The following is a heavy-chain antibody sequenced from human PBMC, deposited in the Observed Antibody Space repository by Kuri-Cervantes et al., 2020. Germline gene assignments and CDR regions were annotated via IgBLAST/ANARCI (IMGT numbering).Heavy chain of an antibody. CDR1: GGSISSGSYY. V-gene: IGHV4-61*09. J-gene: IGHJ4*02. Sequence: SETLSLTCTVSGGSISSGSYYWSWIRQPAGKGLEWIGEINHSGSTNYNPSLKSRVTISVDTSKNQFSLKLSSVTAADTAVYYCARGLGIGRPIYYFDYWGQGTLVTVSS. CDR2: INHSGST. D-gene: IGHD7-27*01. CDR3: ARGLGIGRPIYYFDY.